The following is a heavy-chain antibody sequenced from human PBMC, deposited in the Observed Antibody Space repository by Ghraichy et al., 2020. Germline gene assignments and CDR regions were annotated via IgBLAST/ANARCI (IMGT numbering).Heavy chain of an antibody. Sequence: GESLNISCAASGFTFSSYGMHWVRQAPGEGLEWFAVISYDGTNPYYEDSVKGRFTISRDNSQNTLYLQMNSLRAEDTAVYYCAKAMHDILVLSPGLQRIAAKDAVDIWGQGTMVTVSS. CDR2: ISYDGTNP. D-gene: IGHD2-2*01. V-gene: IGHV3-30*18. CDR1: GFTFSSYG. CDR3: AKAMHDILVLSPGLQRIAAKDAVDI. J-gene: IGHJ3*02.